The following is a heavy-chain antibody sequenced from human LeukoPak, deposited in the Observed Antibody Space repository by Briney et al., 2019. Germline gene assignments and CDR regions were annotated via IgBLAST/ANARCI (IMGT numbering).Heavy chain of an antibody. J-gene: IGHJ4*02. D-gene: IGHD3-22*01. CDR2: IIPIVGTT. V-gene: IGHV1-69*13. CDR3: ARGGYYYDSSGYSHLPDY. Sequence: GASVTVSCTASGGTFGSYAFSWVRQAPGQGLEWMGGIIPIVGTTNYAQMFQGRVTITADESTSTAYMELSSLRSEDTAVYYCARGGYYYDSSGYSHLPDYWGQGTLVTVSA. CDR1: GGTFGSYA.